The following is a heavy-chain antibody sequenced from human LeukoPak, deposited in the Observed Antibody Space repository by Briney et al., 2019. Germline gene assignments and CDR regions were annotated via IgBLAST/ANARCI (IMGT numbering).Heavy chain of an antibody. CDR2: INPSGGST. CDR1: GYTFTSYY. D-gene: IGHD6-13*01. J-gene: IGHJ6*02. Sequence: RASVKVSCKASGYTFTSYYMHWVRQAPGQGLEWMGIINPSGGSTSYAQKFQGRVTITADESTSTAYMELSSLRSEDTAVYYCARDLVSNSSSWYYYYYGMDVWGQGTTVTVSS. V-gene: IGHV1-46*01. CDR3: ARDLVSNSSSWYYYYYGMDV.